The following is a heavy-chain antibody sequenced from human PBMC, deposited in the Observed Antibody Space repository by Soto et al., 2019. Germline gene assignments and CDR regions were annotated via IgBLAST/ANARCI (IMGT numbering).Heavy chain of an antibody. CDR1: GDSTSSYY. V-gene: IGHV4-59*01. J-gene: IGHJ4*01. D-gene: IGHD6-13*01. CDR3: AIDVGIAAAYYIYN. Sequence: SKTLSHTCSVSGDSTSSYYWNWFRQPPGKGLEWIGYVYFSGNTKYNTSLESRAKISLDTSRNQFSLRLTSVTAADTAVYYCAIDVGIAAAYYIYNWAQRVPVTVS. CDR2: VYFSGNT.